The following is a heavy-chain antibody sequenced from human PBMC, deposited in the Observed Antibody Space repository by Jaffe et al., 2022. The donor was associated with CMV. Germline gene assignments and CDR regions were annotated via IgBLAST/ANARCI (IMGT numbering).Heavy chain of an antibody. CDR3: ARDFSLSQAYWSWFDP. CDR2: INPKSGGT. Sequence: QVQLEQSGAEVRKPGASVKVSCKASGYTFTDYYIHWLRRAPGQGLEWMGWINPKSGGTKSPQKFQGRVTMTRDTSISTAYMELSRLRSDDTALYYCARDFSLSQAYWSWFDPWGQGTLVTVSS. V-gene: IGHV1-2*02. D-gene: IGHD3-16*01. CDR1: GYTFTDYY. J-gene: IGHJ5*02.